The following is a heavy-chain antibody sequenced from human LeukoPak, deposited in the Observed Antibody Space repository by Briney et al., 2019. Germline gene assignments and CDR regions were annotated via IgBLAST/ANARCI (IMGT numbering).Heavy chain of an antibody. CDR2: ISGSGGST. V-gene: IGHV3-23*01. D-gene: IGHD6-19*01. Sequence: PGGSLRLSCAASGFTFSTYAMSWVRQAPEKGLEWVSTISGSGGSTYYADSVKGRFTISRDNSKNTLYLQMNSLRAEDTAVYYCALQFIAVAGKFDHWGQGTLVTVSS. CDR3: ALQFIAVAGKFDH. J-gene: IGHJ4*02. CDR1: GFTFSTYA.